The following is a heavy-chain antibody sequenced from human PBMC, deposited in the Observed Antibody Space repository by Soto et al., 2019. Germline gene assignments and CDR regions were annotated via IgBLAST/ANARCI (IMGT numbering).Heavy chain of an antibody. J-gene: IGHJ4*01. V-gene: IGHV1-18*01. Sequence: ASVKVSCKASGYTFTSYGISWVRQAPGQGLEWMGWISAYNGNTNYAQKLQVRVTMTTDTSTSTAYMEMRSLRSDVTAVYYCATATSPVLLWFGELLYGDYW. CDR1: GYTFTSYG. CDR2: ISAYNGNT. D-gene: IGHD3-10*01. CDR3: ATATSPVLLWFGELLYGDY.